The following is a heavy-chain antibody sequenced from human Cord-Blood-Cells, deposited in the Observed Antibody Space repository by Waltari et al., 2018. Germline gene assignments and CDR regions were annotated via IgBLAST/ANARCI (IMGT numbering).Heavy chain of an antibody. D-gene: IGHD2-2*01. CDR3: AIDPFSSTSCYYFDY. V-gene: IGHV3-30*04. J-gene: IGHJ4*02. CDR1: GFTFSSYA. Sequence: QVQLVESGGGVVQPGRSLRLSCAASGFTFSSYAMHWVRQAPGKGLEWVTVISYDGSNNYYADSVKGRFTISRDNSKNTLYLQMNILRASDTAVYYCAIDPFSSTSCYYFDYWGQGTLVTVSS. CDR2: ISYDGSNN.